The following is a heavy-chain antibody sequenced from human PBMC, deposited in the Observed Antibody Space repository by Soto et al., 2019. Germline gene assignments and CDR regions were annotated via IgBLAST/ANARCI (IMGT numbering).Heavy chain of an antibody. V-gene: IGHV3-23*01. D-gene: IGHD6-13*01. CDR2: ISGSGGST. CDR3: AYSSTPFDY. Sequence: ASGITYSSYAMSWVRQAPGKGLEWVSAISGSGGSTYYADSVKGRFTISRDNSKNTLYLQMNSLRAEDTAVYYCAYSSTPFDYWGQGTLVTVSS. J-gene: IGHJ4*02. CDR1: GITYSSYA.